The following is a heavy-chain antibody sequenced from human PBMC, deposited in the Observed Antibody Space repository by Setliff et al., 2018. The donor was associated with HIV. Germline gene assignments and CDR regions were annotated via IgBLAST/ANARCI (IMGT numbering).Heavy chain of an antibody. CDR2: ISHSGST. CDR1: GGSFSGYY. CDR3: ARRRDGSSWYRGDFDY. J-gene: IGHJ4*02. D-gene: IGHD6-13*01. Sequence: SETLSLTCAVYGGSFSGYYWSWIRQPPGKGLEWIGEISHSGSTNYNPSLKSRVTISVDTSKNQFSLKLSSVTAADTAVYYCARRRDGSSWYRGDFDYWGQGTLVTVSS. V-gene: IGHV4-34*01.